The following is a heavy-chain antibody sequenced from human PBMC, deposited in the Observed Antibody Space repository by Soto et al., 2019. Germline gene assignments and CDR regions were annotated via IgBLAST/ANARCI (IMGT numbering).Heavy chain of an antibody. V-gene: IGHV3-23*01. J-gene: IGHJ4*02. CDR1: GFTFSSYA. Sequence: EVQLLESGGDLVQPGGSLRLSCAASGFTFSSYAMNWVRQAPGKGLEWVSAISGSGGSAFYADSVRGRFAISRDNSKSTLYLQLNSLRADDTAVYYCAKTKNIPLDFFHYWGQGTLVTVSS. CDR2: ISGSGGSA. CDR3: AKTKNIPLDFFHY.